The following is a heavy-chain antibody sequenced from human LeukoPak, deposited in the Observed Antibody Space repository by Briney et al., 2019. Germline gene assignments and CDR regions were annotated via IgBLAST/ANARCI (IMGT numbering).Heavy chain of an antibody. CDR1: GFTFSSYG. CDR2: ISYDGSNK. Sequence: PGRPLRLSCAASGFTFSSYGMHWVRQAPGKGLEWVAVISYDGSNKYYADSVKGRFTISRDNSKNTLYLQMNSLRAEDTAVYYCARDPHIAAAGTIFDYWGQGTLVTVSS. J-gene: IGHJ4*02. V-gene: IGHV3-30*03. CDR3: ARDPHIAAAGTIFDY. D-gene: IGHD6-13*01.